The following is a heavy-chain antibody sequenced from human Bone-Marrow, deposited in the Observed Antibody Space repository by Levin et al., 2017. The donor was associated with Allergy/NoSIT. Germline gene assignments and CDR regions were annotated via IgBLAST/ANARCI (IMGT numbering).Heavy chain of an antibody. J-gene: IGHJ5*02. CDR1: GFTFTIYW. D-gene: IGHD3-3*01. CDR3: ARGGVAEWFDP. Sequence: GGSLRLSCAASGFTFTIYWMHWVRQAPGKGLVWVSRINSDGSITSLADAVKGRFTISRDNAKNMMYLQMNSLRAEDTAVYYCARGGVAEWFDPWGQGTLVTVSS. V-gene: IGHV3-74*01. CDR2: INSDGSIT.